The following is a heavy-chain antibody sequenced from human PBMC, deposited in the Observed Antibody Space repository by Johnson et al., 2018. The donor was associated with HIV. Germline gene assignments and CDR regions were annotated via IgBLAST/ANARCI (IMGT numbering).Heavy chain of an antibody. CDR3: ARERDTDMAGDAFDI. D-gene: IGHD5-18*01. CDR1: GFTFSSYW. Sequence: VQLVESGGGLVQSGGSLRLSCAASGFTFSSYWMHWVRQGPGKGLVWVSRINSDGSSTRYADSVKGRFTISRDNAKNTLYLQMNSLRAEDTAVYYCARERDTDMAGDAFDIWGQGTMDTVSS. CDR2: INSDGSST. J-gene: IGHJ3*02. V-gene: IGHV3-74*01.